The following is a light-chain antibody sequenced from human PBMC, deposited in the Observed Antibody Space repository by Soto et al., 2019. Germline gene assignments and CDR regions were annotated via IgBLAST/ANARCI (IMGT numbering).Light chain of an antibody. V-gene: IGKV1-39*01. CDR2: AAS. J-gene: IGKJ2*01. Sequence: DLQMTQSPSSLSVSVGDRVTITCRASESIANYLNWYQQKPGKAPNLLIYAASDLQSGVPSRFSGSGSGTDFTLTISSLQTEDFATYFCQQSYISPYTFGQGTKLDI. CDR1: ESIANY. CDR3: QQSYISPYT.